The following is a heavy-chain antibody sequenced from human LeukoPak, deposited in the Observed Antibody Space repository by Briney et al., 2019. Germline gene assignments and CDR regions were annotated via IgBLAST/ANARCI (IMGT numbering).Heavy chain of an antibody. CDR3: ARKGVGGELGGFDY. D-gene: IGHD3-16*01. CDR2: INPNSGGT. V-gene: IGHV1-2*02. CDR1: AYTFTGYY. Sequence: ASVKVSCKASAYTFTGYYMHWVRQAPGQGLEWMGWINPNSGGTNYAQKFQGRVTMTRDTSISTAYMELSRLRSDDTALYHCARKGVGGELGGFDYWGQGTLVTVSS. J-gene: IGHJ4*02.